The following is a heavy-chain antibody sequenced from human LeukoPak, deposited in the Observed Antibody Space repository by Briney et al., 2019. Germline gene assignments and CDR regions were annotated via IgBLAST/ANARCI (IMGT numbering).Heavy chain of an antibody. J-gene: IGHJ4*02. D-gene: IGHD4-11*01. CDR2: ISPDGSAT. Sequence: GGSLRLSCAASGFIISSYWMHWVRQVPGKGLVWVSRISPDGSATGYADSVKGRFTASRDNARNTLYLQINSLRAEDPAVYYCTRDRTTITLFELWGQGTLVTVSS. CDR1: GFIISSYW. CDR3: TRDRTTITLFEL. V-gene: IGHV3-74*01.